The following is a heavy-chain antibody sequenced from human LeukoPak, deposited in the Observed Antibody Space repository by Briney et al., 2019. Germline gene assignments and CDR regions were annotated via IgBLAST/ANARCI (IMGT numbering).Heavy chain of an antibody. CDR3: AREYCSSTSCYSPDY. J-gene: IGHJ4*02. CDR2: ISTYNGNT. D-gene: IGHD2-2*01. Sequence: ASVKVSCKASGYTFASYGISRVRQAPGQGLEWMGWISTYNGNTNYAQKLQGRVTMTTDTSTSTAYMELRSLRSDDTAVYYCAREYCSSTSCYSPDYWGQGTLVTVSS. CDR1: GYTFASYG. V-gene: IGHV1-18*01.